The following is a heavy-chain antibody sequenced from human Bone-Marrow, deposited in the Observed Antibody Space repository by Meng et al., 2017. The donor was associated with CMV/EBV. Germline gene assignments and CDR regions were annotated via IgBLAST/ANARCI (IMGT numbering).Heavy chain of an antibody. CDR2: ISSSSSYI. CDR3: ARSGYDFWSGYYTPGYGMDV. J-gene: IGHJ6*02. CDR1: GFTFSSYS. V-gene: IGHV3-21*01. D-gene: IGHD3-3*01. Sequence: GGSLRLSCAASGFTFSSYSMNWVRQAPGKGLEWVSSISSSSSYIYYADSVKGRFTISRDNAKNSLYLQMNSLRAEDTAVYYCARSGYDFWSGYYTPGYGMDVWGQRTTVTVSS.